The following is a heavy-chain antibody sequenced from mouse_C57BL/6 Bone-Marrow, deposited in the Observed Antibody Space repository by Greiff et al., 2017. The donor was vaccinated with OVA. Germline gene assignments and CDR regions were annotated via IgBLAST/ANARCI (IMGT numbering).Heavy chain of an antibody. J-gene: IGHJ2*01. CDR3: ARRPPPYYGSRYFDY. D-gene: IGHD1-1*01. CDR2: ILPGSGST. V-gene: IGHV1-9*01. Sequence: VQLVESGAELLKPGASVKLSCKATGYTFTGYWIEWVKQRPGHGLEWIGEILPGSGSTNYNEKFKGKATFTADTSSNTAYMQLSSLTTEDSAIYYCARRPPPYYGSRYFDYWGQGTTLTVSS. CDR1: GYTFTGYW.